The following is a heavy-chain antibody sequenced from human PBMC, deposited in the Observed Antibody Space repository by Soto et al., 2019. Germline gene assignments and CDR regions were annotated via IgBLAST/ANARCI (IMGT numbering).Heavy chain of an antibody. D-gene: IGHD3-3*01. Sequence: SETLSLTCTVSGGSISSYYWSWIRQPPGKGLEWIGYIYYSGSTNYNPSLKSRVTISVDTSKNQFSLKLSSVTAADTAVYYCARVRGIFGVVTRSGENWFDPWGQGTLVTVSS. CDR3: ARVRGIFGVVTRSGENWFDP. J-gene: IGHJ5*02. CDR1: GGSISSYY. V-gene: IGHV4-59*01. CDR2: IYYSGST.